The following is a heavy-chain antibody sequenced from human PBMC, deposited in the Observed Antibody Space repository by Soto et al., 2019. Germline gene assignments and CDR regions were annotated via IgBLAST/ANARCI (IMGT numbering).Heavy chain of an antibody. CDR1: GGSFSSHS. CDR3: AGYDVRTITQES. Sequence: SETLSLTCAIYGGSFSSHSRSWVRQPPGKGLEWIGEIHHDGITNYNPSLKSRVTISGDTSKSQFSLELSSLTAADTAVYYCAGYDVRTITQESWAKGTLVAV. J-gene: IGHJ5*02. D-gene: IGHD3-10*01. V-gene: IGHV4-34*01. CDR2: IHHDGIT.